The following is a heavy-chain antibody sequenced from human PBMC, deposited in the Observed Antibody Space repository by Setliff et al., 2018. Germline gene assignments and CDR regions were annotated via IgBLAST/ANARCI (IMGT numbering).Heavy chain of an antibody. CDR3: AVSPYYYYYMDV. Sequence: SETLSLTCTVSGGSISSGSYYWTWIRQPAGKGLEWIGHFYTSGITISKDTSKSQVVLTLTNVDPVDTATYYCARIPEDSVILPAVSPYYYYYMDVWGKGTTVTVSS. V-gene: IGHV4-61*09. J-gene: IGHJ6*03. CDR1: GGSISSGSYY. CDR2: FYTSGIT. D-gene: IGHD2-2*01.